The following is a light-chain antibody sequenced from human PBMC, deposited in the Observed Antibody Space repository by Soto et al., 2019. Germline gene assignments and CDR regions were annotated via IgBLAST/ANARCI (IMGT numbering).Light chain of an antibody. CDR2: DVS. CDR3: SSYTSSSPYVV. CDR1: SSDVGGYNY. J-gene: IGLJ2*01. V-gene: IGLV2-14*01. Sequence: QSALTQPASVSGSPGQSITISCTGTSSDVGGYNYVSWYQQHPGKAPKLMIYDVSNRPSGVSNRFSASKSGNTASLTISGLQVEDEADYYCSSYTSSSPYVVFGGGTKLTVL.